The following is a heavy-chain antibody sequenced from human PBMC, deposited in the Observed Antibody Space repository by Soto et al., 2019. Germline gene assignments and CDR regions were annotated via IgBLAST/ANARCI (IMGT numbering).Heavy chain of an antibody. CDR2: IYYSGST. CDR3: ARGIAVAGENQKRPYFDY. J-gene: IGHJ4*02. D-gene: IGHD6-19*01. V-gene: IGHV4-31*03. Sequence: QVQLQESGPGLVKPSQTLSLTCTVSGGSISSGGYYWSWIRQHPGKGLEWIGYIYYSGSTYYNPSLTSRVTISVDTSKNQFYLKLSSVTAADTAVYYCARGIAVAGENQKRPYFDYWGQGTLVTVSS. CDR1: GGSISSGGYY.